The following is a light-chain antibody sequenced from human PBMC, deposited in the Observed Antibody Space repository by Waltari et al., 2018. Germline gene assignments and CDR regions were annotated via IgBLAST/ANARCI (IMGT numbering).Light chain of an antibody. V-gene: IGKV1-39*01. CDR2: GAT. J-gene: IGKJ1*01. CDR1: ETVNSD. Sequence: EIQMTQSPSSLSASIGDRVIITCRASETVNSDLNWFQQKAGKAPSLLIYGATTLESGVPSRFSGSGSGTEFTLTVSSLQAEDVAVYYCQQYYSSPRTFGQGTKVEIK. CDR3: QQYYSSPRT.